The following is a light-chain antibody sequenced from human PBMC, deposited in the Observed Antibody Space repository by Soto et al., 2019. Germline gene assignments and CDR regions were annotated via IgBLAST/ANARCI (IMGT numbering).Light chain of an antibody. Sequence: EIVLTQSPGTLSLSPGERATLSCRASQSVSSYLAWYQQKPGQPPRLLIYDASKRATGIPARFSGSGSGTKFTLTISSLQSEDFAVYYCQQYDNWPRPFGQGTKVDIK. CDR3: QQYDNWPRP. J-gene: IGKJ1*01. CDR2: DAS. V-gene: IGKV3-15*01. CDR1: QSVSSY.